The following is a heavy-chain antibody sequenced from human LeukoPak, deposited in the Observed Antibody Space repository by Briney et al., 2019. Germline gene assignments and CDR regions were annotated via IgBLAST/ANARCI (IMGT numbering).Heavy chain of an antibody. CDR2: INHSGST. CDR3: ARRKRSGCSSTSCLLNWFDP. Sequence: SETLSLTCAVYGGSFSGYYWGWIRQPPGKGLESIGEINHSGSTNYNPSLKSRVTISVDTSKNQFSLKLSSVTAADTAVYYCARRKRSGCSSTSCLLNWFDPWGQGTLVTVSS. D-gene: IGHD2-2*01. CDR1: GGSFSGYY. V-gene: IGHV4-34*01. J-gene: IGHJ5*02.